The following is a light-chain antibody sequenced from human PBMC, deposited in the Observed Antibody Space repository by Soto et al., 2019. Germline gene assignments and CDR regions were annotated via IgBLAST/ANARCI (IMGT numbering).Light chain of an antibody. J-gene: IGKJ5*01. CDR3: QQFNSYPIS. Sequence: DIQLTQSPSFLSASVGDRVTITCRASQGISSYLAWYQQKPGGAPKLLIYAASTLQSGVPSRFSGSGSGTEFTLTISSLEPEDFATYYCQQFNSYPISFGPGTRLEIK. V-gene: IGKV1-9*01. CDR1: QGISSY. CDR2: AAS.